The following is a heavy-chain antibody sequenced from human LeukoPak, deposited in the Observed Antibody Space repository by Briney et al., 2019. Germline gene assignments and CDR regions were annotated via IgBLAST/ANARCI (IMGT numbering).Heavy chain of an antibody. D-gene: IGHD2-2*03. CDR2: ISSSSSYI. V-gene: IGHV3-21*01. CDR3: ARDFPAGYCSSTSCYFDY. CDR1: GFTFSSYS. Sequence: GGSLRLSCAASGFTFSSYSMNWVRQAPGKGLEWVSSISSSSSYIYYADSVKGRFTISRDNAKNSLYLQTNSLRAEDTAVYYCARDFPAGYCSSTSCYFDYWGQGTLVTVSS. J-gene: IGHJ4*02.